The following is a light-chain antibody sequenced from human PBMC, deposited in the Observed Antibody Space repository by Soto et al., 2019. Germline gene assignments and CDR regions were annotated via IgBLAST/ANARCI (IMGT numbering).Light chain of an antibody. V-gene: IGLV1-40*01. Sequence: QSVLTRPPSVSGAPGQRVTISCTGSSSNIGAGYDVPWYQQLPGTAPKLLIYGNSNRPSGVPDRFSGSKSGTSASLAITGLQAEDEADYYCQSYDSSLSVVFGGGTKVTVL. CDR3: QSYDSSLSVV. CDR2: GNS. CDR1: SSNIGAGYD. J-gene: IGLJ2*01.